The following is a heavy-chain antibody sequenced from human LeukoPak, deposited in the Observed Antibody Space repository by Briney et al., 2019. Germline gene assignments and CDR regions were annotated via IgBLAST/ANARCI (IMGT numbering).Heavy chain of an antibody. CDR1: GFTFSDYY. D-gene: IGHD6-13*01. Sequence: PGGSLRLSCAASGFTFSDYYMSWIRQAPGKGLEWVSYISSSGSTIYYADSVKGRLTISRDNAKNSLYLQMNSLRAEDTAVYYCAKAYSSSWYYGMDVWGQGTTVTVSS. CDR3: AKAYSSSWYYGMDV. V-gene: IGHV3-11*01. CDR2: ISSSGSTI. J-gene: IGHJ6*02.